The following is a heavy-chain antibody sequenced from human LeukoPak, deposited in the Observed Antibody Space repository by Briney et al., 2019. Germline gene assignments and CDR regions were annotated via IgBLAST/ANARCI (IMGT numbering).Heavy chain of an antibody. D-gene: IGHD3-10*01. V-gene: IGHV3-53*01. CDR2: IYSDGST. CDR1: GFTVNNNC. Sequence: GGSLRLSCVASGFTVNNNCMSWVRQAPGKGLEWVSVIYSDGSTYYSDSVRGRFTISRDNSENTLHLQMNSLRAEDTAVYYCARERIYFGSGNDLTDARLFYYFGMDVWGRGTKVTVSS. J-gene: IGHJ6*02. CDR3: ARERIYFGSGNDLTDARLFYYFGMDV.